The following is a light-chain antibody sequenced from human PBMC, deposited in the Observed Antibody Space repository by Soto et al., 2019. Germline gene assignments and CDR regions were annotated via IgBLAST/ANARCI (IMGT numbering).Light chain of an antibody. J-gene: IGLJ2*01. CDR3: CSYAGSSTFVV. CDR2: EGS. V-gene: IGLV2-23*03. Sequence: QSALTQPRSVSGSPGQSVTISCTGTSSDVDDYNYVSWYQQHPDTAPKLMIYEGSKRPSGVSNRFSGSKSGNTASLTISGLQAEDEADYYCCSYAGSSTFVVFGGGTKLTVL. CDR1: SSDVDDYNY.